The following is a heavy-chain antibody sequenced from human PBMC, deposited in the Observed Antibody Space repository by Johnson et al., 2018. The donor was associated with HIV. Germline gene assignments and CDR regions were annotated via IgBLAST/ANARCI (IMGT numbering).Heavy chain of an antibody. J-gene: IGHJ3*01. V-gene: IGHV3-74*02. D-gene: IGHD2-21*01. CDR1: GFTFSSYW. Sequence: MLLVESGGGLVKPGGSLRLSCAASGFTFSSYWMRWVRQVPGKGPVWVARIYNDGSRTSSADSVQGRFTLSRDNAKNTVDLQMNSLRVEDTAVYYCAKVDCGGDTCAGFDPFNLWGQGTLVTVSS. CDR3: AKVDCGGDTCAGFDPFNL. CDR2: IYNDGSRT.